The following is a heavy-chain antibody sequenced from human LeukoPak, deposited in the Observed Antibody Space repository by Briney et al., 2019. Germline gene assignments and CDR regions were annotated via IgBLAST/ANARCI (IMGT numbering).Heavy chain of an antibody. D-gene: IGHD2-2*01. CDR2: ISWDGGST. CDR3: AKDKTLGYCSSTSCRLGYFDY. J-gene: IGHJ4*02. CDR1: GFTFDDYA. Sequence: PGGSLRLSCAASGFTFDDYALHWVRQAPGKGLEWVSLISWDGGSTYYADSVKGRFTISRDNSKNSLYLQMNSLRAEDTALYYCAKDKTLGYCSSTSCRLGYFDYWGQGTLVTVSS. V-gene: IGHV3-43D*03.